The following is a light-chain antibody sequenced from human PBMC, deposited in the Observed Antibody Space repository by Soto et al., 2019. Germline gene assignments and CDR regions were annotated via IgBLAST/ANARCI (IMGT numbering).Light chain of an antibody. CDR1: QTVRSDY. J-gene: IGKJ1*01. V-gene: IGKV3-20*01. CDR3: QKYGTSST. CDR2: EAA. Sequence: EIVLTQSPATLSVSPGESATLSCRASQTVRSDYLAWYRQSPGQPPRLLLFEAANRAPGIPDRFSGSGSGTPFTRTIRRVEPEDFAVYYCQKYGTSSTFGQGTRVDIK.